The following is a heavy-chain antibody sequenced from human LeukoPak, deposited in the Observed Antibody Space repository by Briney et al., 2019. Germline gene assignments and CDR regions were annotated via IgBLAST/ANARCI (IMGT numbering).Heavy chain of an antibody. CDR1: GFTFNNAW. D-gene: IGHD3/OR15-3a*01. Sequence: GGSLRLSCAASGFTFNNAWMNWVRQAPGRGLEWVGRIKRKGDDGTIDYAAPVKGRLSISRDDSKNTLYLQMNSLKSEDTAVYYCTAGTGRSDFDYWGQGTLVTVSS. CDR2: IKRKGDDGTI. J-gene: IGHJ4*02. CDR3: TAGTGRSDFDY. V-gene: IGHV3-15*01.